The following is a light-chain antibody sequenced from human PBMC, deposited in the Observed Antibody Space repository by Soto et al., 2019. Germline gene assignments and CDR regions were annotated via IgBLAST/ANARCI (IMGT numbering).Light chain of an antibody. CDR1: STDVGGYNY. J-gene: IGLJ2*01. CDR2: EVS. CDR3: SSFAAGDIVL. Sequence: QSALTQPPSASGSPGQSVTISCTGTSTDVGGYNYVSWYQQHPGKAPKLMISEVSKRPSRVPDRFSGSKSGNTASLTVSGLQAEDEADYYCSSFAAGDIVLFGGGTKLTVL. V-gene: IGLV2-8*01.